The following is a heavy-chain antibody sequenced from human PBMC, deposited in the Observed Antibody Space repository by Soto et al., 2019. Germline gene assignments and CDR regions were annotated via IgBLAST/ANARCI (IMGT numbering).Heavy chain of an antibody. CDR1: GYTFTSYD. D-gene: IGHD6-19*01. CDR3: ARGFIPRYSSGSSPYDY. J-gene: IGHJ4*02. V-gene: IGHV1-8*01. CDR2: MNPNSGNT. Sequence: GASVKVSCKASGYTFTSYDINWVRQATGQGLEWMGWMNPNSGNTGYAQKFQGRVTMTRNTSISTAYMELSSLRSEDAAVYYCARGFIPRYSSGSSPYDYWGQGTLVTVSS.